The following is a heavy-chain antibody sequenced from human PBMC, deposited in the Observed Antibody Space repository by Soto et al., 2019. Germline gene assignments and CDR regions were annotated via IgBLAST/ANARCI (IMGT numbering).Heavy chain of an antibody. D-gene: IGHD2-21*01. Sequence: GESLKISCKGSGYRFSNYWIGWVRQMPGKGLEWMGIIYPGDSDTRYSPSFQGQVTMSADKSISTAYLRWSSLKASDTAMYYCASRDAYSGPAYYWGQGTLVTVSS. CDR3: ASRDAYSGPAYY. J-gene: IGHJ4*02. CDR1: GYRFSNYW. CDR2: IYPGDSDT. V-gene: IGHV5-51*01.